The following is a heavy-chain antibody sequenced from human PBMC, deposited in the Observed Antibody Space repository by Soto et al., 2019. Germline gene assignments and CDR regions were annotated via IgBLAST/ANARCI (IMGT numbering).Heavy chain of an antibody. Sequence: SVSLSCAASGFTFSHHGMHWVRRAPGKGLEWVAFIWYDGSNKFYADSVKGRFTISRDNSKNTLYLQMNSLRAEDTAVYYCARDLAPYCGGDCKIDYWGQGTLVTVS. V-gene: IGHV3-33*01. CDR2: IWYDGSNK. CDR1: GFTFSHHG. CDR3: ARDLAPYCGGDCKIDY. D-gene: IGHD2-21*02. J-gene: IGHJ4*02.